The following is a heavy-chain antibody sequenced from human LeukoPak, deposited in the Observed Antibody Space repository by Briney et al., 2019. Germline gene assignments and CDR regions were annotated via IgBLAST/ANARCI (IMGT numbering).Heavy chain of an antibody. CDR3: ARGRGGIAAAGTLQPHYYYYMDV. CDR2: ISYDGSNK. CDR1: GFTFSSYG. J-gene: IGHJ6*03. V-gene: IGHV3-33*05. D-gene: IGHD6-13*01. Sequence: GGSLRLSCAASGFTFSSYGMHWVRQAPGKGLEWVAVISYDGSNKYYADSVKGRFTISRDNAKNTLYLQMNSLRAEDTAVYYCARGRGGIAAAGTLQPHYYYYMDVWGKGTTVTISS.